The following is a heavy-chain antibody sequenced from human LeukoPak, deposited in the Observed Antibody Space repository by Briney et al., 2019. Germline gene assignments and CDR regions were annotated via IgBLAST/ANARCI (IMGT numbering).Heavy chain of an antibody. V-gene: IGHV4-59*01. D-gene: IGHD1-7*01. CDR2: IYYSGST. CDR3: ARVNWNYERGIDY. Sequence: SETLSLTCTVSGGSISSDYWSWIRQPPGKGLEWIGYIYYSGSTNYNPSLKSRVTISVDTSKNQFSLKLSSVTAADTAVYYCARVNWNYERGIDYWGQGTLVTVSS. J-gene: IGHJ4*02. CDR1: GGSISSDY.